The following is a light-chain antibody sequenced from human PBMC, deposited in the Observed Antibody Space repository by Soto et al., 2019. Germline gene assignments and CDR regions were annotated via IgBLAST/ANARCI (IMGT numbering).Light chain of an antibody. CDR1: QSVSNNY. CDR3: LQYGSSGT. Sequence: EIGLTQSPGTLSLSPGERATLSCRASQSVSNNYLAWYQQKPGQAPRLLIYGASNRATGIPDRFSGSGSGTDFTLTISRLEPEDFAVYYCLQYGSSGTFGQGTKVDIK. CDR2: GAS. V-gene: IGKV3-20*01. J-gene: IGKJ1*01.